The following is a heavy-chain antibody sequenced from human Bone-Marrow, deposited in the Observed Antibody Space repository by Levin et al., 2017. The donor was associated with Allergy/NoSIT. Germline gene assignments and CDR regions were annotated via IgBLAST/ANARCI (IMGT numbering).Heavy chain of an antibody. Sequence: KPSETLSLICSVSGVSMTSTNYHWGWIRQPPGKGLEWIGSFHSGSSYDNPSLKSRVTISIDASKNQFSLRLTSVTAADTAVYYCARDEGGVPYYFDYWGQGTLVTVSS. J-gene: IGHJ4*02. D-gene: IGHD3-16*01. CDR3: ARDEGGVPYYFDY. CDR1: GVSMTSTNYH. V-gene: IGHV4-39*07. CDR2: FHSGSS.